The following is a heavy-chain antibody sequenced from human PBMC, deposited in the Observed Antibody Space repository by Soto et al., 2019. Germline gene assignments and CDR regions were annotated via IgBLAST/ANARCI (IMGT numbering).Heavy chain of an antibody. CDR3: ARQIAAAGFDAFDI. J-gene: IGHJ3*02. CDR2: IYPGDSDT. V-gene: IGHV5-51*01. Sequence: AESLKISCTGSGYSFTRYWIGWVRQMPGKGLEWMGIIYPGDSDTRYSPSFQGQVTISADKSISTAYLQWSSLKASDTAMYYCARQIAAAGFDAFDIWGQGTMVTGS. CDR1: GYSFTRYW. D-gene: IGHD6-13*01.